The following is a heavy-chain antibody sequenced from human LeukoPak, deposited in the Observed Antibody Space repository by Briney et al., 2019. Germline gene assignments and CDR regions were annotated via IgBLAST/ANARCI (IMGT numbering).Heavy chain of an antibody. CDR3: ARKKPGYYDFWSGYSVDFDY. V-gene: IGHV1-8*01. J-gene: IGHJ4*02. CDR1: GYTFTSFD. Sequence: ASVKVSCKASGYTFTSFDINWVRQATGQGLEWMGWMNPNSGNTGYAQKFQGRVTMTRNTSISTAYMELSSLRSEDTAVYYCARKKPGYYDFWSGYSVDFDYWGQGTLVTVSS. D-gene: IGHD3-3*01. CDR2: MNPNSGNT.